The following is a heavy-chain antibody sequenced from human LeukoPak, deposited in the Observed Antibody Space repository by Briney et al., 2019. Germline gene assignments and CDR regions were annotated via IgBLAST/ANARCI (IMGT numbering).Heavy chain of an antibody. J-gene: IGHJ3*01. Sequence: SETLSLTCAVSGGSINNYYWGWIRQPPGKGLEWIGYISATGSTNYNPSLKSRVTISTDTSKKQFSLNMNSVTAADTAVYHCARLTEYQLTYRFYGFDYWGQGTRVTV. CDR3: ARLTEYQLTYRFYGFDY. V-gene: IGHV4-4*09. D-gene: IGHD3-16*02. CDR1: GGSINNYY. CDR2: ISATGST.